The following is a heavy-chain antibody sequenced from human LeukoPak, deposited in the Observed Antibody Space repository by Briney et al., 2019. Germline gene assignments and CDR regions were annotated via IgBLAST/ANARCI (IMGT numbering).Heavy chain of an antibody. CDR3: ATFRFLGT. CDR2: IKPGGNEK. J-gene: IGHJ3*01. CDR1: GFTFSNYW. Sequence: PGGSLRLSCAASGFTFSNYWMTWVRQGPGKGLEWVANIKPGGNEKYYVDSMKGRFTISRDNVKNSLYLQMNSLRAEDTAIYYCATFRFLGTWGQGTMVTVSP. V-gene: IGHV3-7*03. D-gene: IGHD3-3*01.